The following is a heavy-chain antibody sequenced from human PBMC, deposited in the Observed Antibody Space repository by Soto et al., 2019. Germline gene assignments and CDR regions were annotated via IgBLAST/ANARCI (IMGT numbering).Heavy chain of an antibody. Sequence: QLQLQESGPGLVKPSETLSLTCTVSGGSISSSSYYWGWIRQPPGKGLEWIGSIYYSGSTYYNPSLKSRVTISVDTSKNQFSLKLSSVTAADTAVYYCARRMATNTFDYWGQGTLVTVSS. D-gene: IGHD5-12*01. CDR2: IYYSGST. J-gene: IGHJ4*02. CDR1: GGSISSSSYY. CDR3: ARRMATNTFDY. V-gene: IGHV4-39*01.